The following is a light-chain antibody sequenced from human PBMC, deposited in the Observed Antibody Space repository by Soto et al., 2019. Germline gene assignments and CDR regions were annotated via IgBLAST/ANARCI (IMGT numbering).Light chain of an antibody. CDR1: QSVSSN. CDR2: GAS. V-gene: IGKV3-15*01. Sequence: EIVMTQSPATLSVSPGERATLSCRASQSVSSNLAWYQQKPGQAPRLLIYGASTRATGIPARFSGSGSGTXFTLTXSXXXXEDXXVXXXXXXXNWPPLTFGGGTKVEIK. J-gene: IGKJ4*01. CDR3: XXXXNWPPLT.